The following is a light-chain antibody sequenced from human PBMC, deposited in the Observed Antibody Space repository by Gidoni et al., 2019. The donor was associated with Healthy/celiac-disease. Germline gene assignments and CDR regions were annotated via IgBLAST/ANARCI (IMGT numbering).Light chain of an antibody. Sequence: IVLTQSPGTLSLSPGERATLSCRASQSVTNNYLAWYQQKPGQAPRLVIYDASNRATGIPDRFSGSGSGPDVTLTISRLEPEDFAVYYCQQSGSSPYTFXXXSKLEIK. CDR3: QQSGSSPYT. CDR1: QSVTNNY. CDR2: DAS. V-gene: IGKV3-20*01. J-gene: IGKJ2*01.